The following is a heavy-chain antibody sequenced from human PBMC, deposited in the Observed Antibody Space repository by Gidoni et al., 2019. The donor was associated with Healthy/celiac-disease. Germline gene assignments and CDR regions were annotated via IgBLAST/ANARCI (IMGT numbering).Heavy chain of an antibody. V-gene: IGHV4-31*03. CDR3: AREVRFLEWLLERSDAFDI. J-gene: IGHJ3*02. Sequence: QVQLQESGPGLVKPSQTLSLTCTVSGGSISSGGYYWSWIRQHPGKGLEWIGYIYYSGSTYYNPSLKSRVTISVDTSKNQFSLKLSSVTAADTAVYYCAREVRFLEWLLERSDAFDIWGQGTMVTVSS. CDR1: GGSISSGGYY. D-gene: IGHD3-3*01. CDR2: IYYSGST.